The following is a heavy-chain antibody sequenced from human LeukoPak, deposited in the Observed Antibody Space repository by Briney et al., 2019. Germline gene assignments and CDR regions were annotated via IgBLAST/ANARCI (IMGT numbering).Heavy chain of an antibody. J-gene: IGHJ4*02. CDR3: ARGPSGYHNT. CDR1: GFTFSSYA. D-gene: IGHD5-12*01. CDR2: ISGSGGGT. V-gene: IGHV3-23*01. Sequence: GGSLRLSCAVSGFTFSSYAMSWVRQAPGKGLEWVSAISGSGGGTFYADSVRGRFTISRDNSKNTVYLQMNSLRAEDTAVYYCARGPSGYHNTGGQGTLVTVSS.